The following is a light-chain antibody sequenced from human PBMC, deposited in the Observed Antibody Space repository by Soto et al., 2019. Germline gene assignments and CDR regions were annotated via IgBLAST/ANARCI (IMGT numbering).Light chain of an antibody. V-gene: IGLV2-14*01. CDR1: ISDVGGYNY. CDR2: EVV. J-gene: IGLJ2*01. CDR3: SSYTSYSTVA. Sequence: QSVLTQPASVSGSPGQSITISCTGTISDVGGYNYVSWYLQHPGKAPKLMIYEVVNRPSGVSNRFSGSKSGNTASLTISGLQAEDEADYYCSSYTSYSTVAFGGGTKLTVL.